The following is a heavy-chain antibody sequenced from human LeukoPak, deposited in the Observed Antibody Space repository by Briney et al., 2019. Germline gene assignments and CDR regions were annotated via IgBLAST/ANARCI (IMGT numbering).Heavy chain of an antibody. V-gene: IGHV4-59*01. D-gene: IGHD3-16*01. CDR2: ISGSGST. CDR1: GGSMRNYY. CDR3: ARPALTLMIRFEF. Sequence: SETLSLTCTVSGGSMRNYYSSWIRQPPGKGLEWIGYISGSGSTDYNPSLKSRVTISIDTSKNQFSLRLSSVTAADTAVYYCARPALTLMIRFEFWGQGTLVTVSS. J-gene: IGHJ4*02.